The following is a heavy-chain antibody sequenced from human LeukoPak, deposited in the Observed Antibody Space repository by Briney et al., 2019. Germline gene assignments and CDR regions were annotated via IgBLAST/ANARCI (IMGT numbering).Heavy chain of an antibody. J-gene: IGHJ4*02. V-gene: IGHV3-23*01. CDR2: ISSSGGAT. CDR1: AFTFSNYA. Sequence: PGGSLRLSCAASAFTFSNYAMIWVRQAPGEGLEWVSAISSSGGATYYADSAKGRFTISRDNSKNTMYLQMNSLRAEDTAIYYCAKGLGLTALGADYGGQGTQVTVSS. CDR3: AKGLGLTALGADY. D-gene: IGHD3-16*01.